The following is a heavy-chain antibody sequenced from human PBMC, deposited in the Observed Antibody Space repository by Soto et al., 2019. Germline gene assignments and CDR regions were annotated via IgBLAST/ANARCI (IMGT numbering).Heavy chain of an antibody. J-gene: IGHJ6*02. CDR1: GGSISSYY. V-gene: IGHV4-59*01. D-gene: IGHD3-3*01. CDR3: ARTPYYDFWSGYLHYYYGMDV. Sequence: SETLSLTCTVSGGSISSYYWSWIRQPPGKGLEWIGYIYYSGSTNYNPSLKSRVTISVDTSKNQFSLKLSSVTAADTAVYYCARTPYYDFWSGYLHYYYGMDVWGQGTTVTVSS. CDR2: IYYSGST.